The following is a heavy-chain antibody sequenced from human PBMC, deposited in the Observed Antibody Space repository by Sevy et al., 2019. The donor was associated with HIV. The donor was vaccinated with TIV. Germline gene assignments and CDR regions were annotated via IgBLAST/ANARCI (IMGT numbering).Heavy chain of an antibody. V-gene: IGHV1-24*01. Sequence: PSLKVSCKVSGYTLTEFSMHWVRQAPGKGLEWMGTFDPEDGETIYAQKFQGRVTMTEDTSTDTASMELSSLRSEDTAVYYCATTKDYYDSSGYPFDYWGQGTLVTVSS. CDR1: GYTLTEFS. J-gene: IGHJ4*02. CDR2: FDPEDGET. D-gene: IGHD3-22*01. CDR3: ATTKDYYDSSGYPFDY.